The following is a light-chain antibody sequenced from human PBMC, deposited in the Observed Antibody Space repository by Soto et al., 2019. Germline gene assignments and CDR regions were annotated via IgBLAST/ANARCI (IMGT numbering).Light chain of an antibody. J-gene: IGLJ7*01. V-gene: IGLV1-44*01. CDR1: SSNIGSNT. CDR2: SNN. CDR3: AAWDDSLNGAV. Sequence: QSVLTQPPSASGTPGQRVTISCSGSSSNIGSNTVNWYQQLPGTATKLLIYSNNQRPSGVPDRFSGSKSGTSASLAISGLQSEDEDDYYCAAWDDSLNGAVFGGGTQLTVL.